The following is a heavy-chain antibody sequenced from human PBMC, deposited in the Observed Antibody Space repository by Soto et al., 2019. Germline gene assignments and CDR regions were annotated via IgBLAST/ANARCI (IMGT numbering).Heavy chain of an antibody. CDR1: GFIFSNYA. J-gene: IGHJ4*02. Sequence: GGSLRLSCAASGFIFSNYAMHWVRQALGKGLEWVALILFDGRNEYYADSVKGRFIISRDNSKNTLYLQMNSLRPEDTAVYYCAKDMPPNNDILTGYYSGFDYWGQGTLVTVSS. D-gene: IGHD3-9*01. CDR3: AKDMPPNNDILTGYYSGFDY. CDR2: ILFDGRNE. V-gene: IGHV3-30*18.